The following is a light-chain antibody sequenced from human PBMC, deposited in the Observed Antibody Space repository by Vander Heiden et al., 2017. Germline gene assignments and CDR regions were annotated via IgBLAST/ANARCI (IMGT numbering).Light chain of an antibody. CDR3: QQYKNWPLT. J-gene: IGKJ4*01. V-gene: IGKV3-15*01. Sequence: EIVMTQSPATLSVSPWERATLSCRASQSVSNNLAWYQQKPGQAPRLLIYAASTRATNIPTRFSGSGSGTDFTLTISSLQSEDFALYYCQQYKNWPLTFGGGAKVEIK. CDR2: AAS. CDR1: QSVSNN.